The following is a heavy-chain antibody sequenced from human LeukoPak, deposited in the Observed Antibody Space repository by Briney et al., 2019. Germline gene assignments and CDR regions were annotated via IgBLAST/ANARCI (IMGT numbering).Heavy chain of an antibody. CDR2: IKCKTDGGTT. CDR3: ATDLRGRGPNPLSSRIDY. CDR1: GFTFSYAW. Sequence: GGSLRLSCAASGFTFSYAWMTWVRQAPGTGLEWVGRIKCKTDGGTTDYAAPVKGRFTISRDDSKDTLYLQMNSLKSDDTAVYYCATDLRGRGPNPLSSRIDYWGQGTLVTVSS. J-gene: IGHJ4*02. D-gene: IGHD2/OR15-2a*01. V-gene: IGHV3-15*01.